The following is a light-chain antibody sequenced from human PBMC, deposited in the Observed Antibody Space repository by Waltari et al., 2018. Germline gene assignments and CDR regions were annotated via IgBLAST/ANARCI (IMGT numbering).Light chain of an antibody. J-gene: IGLJ3*02. CDR2: DVT. CDR3: CSYTGSYTWV. Sequence: QSALTQPRSVSGSPGQSVTIPCTGPSGDDGGYHYVPWYQQHPGKAPKLMIYDVTKRPSGVPDRFSGSKSGNTASLTISGLQAEDEADYYCCSYTGSYTWVFGGGTKLTVL. V-gene: IGLV2-11*01. CDR1: SGDDGGYHY.